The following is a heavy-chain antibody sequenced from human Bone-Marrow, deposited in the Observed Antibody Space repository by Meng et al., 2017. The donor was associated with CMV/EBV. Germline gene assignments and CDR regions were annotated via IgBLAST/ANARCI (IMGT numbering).Heavy chain of an antibody. J-gene: IGHJ4*02. D-gene: IGHD3-9*01. CDR3: AKEPHYDIWANYGALDF. CDR2: IIGSGIST. V-gene: IGHV3-23*01. CDR1: FTFSSSA. Sequence: FTFSSSAMRWVRQAPGRGLEWVSGIIGSGISTYYADSVKGRFTISRDNSKNTLDLQMNSLRAEDTAIYYCAKEPHYDIWANYGALDFWGQGTLVTVSS.